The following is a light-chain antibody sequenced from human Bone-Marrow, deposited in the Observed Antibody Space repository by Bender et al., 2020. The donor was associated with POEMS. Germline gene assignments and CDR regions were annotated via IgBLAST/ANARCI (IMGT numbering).Light chain of an antibody. J-gene: IGLJ3*02. V-gene: IGLV3-1*01. CDR2: GDN. Sequence: SYELTQPPSVSVSPGLTANITCSGDALGDKFACWYQQKPGQSPVLVLFGDNKRPSGVPDRFSGSIDSSSNSASLTISGLQPEDEADYHCQTYDSINQWGVFGGGTKLTVL. CDR3: QTYDSINQWGV. CDR1: ALGDKF.